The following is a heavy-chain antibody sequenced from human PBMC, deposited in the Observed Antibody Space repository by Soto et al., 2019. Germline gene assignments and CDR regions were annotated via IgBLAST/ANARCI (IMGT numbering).Heavy chain of an antibody. V-gene: IGHV3-30-3*01. CDR3: ARDVSGYARPVYVFDY. CDR2: ISYDGDTE. J-gene: IGHJ4*01. CDR1: GFSFESYP. Sequence: GGSLRLSCTTSGFSFESYPMHWVRQAPGKGLEWVAVISYDGDTEWYADSMRARFKISRDNFKNTLYLQLNSLRVADTAVYYCARDVSGYARPVYVFDYWGHGTQVTVSS. D-gene: IGHD2-2*01.